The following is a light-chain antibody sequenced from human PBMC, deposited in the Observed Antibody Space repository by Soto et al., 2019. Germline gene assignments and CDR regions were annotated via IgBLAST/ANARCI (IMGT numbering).Light chain of an antibody. Sequence: EIVMTQSPASLSVSPGERATLSCRASQSVSSNLAWYQQKPGQAPRLLIYGASTRATGIPARFSGSGSGTDFTLTLRSLEPEDFAVYYCQQRSNWPSITFGQGTRREIK. CDR2: GAS. CDR1: QSVSSN. J-gene: IGKJ5*01. V-gene: IGKV3-15*01. CDR3: QQRSNWPSIT.